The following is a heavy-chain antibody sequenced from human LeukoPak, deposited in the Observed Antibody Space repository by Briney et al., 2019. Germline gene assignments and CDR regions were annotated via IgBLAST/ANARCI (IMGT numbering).Heavy chain of an antibody. CDR2: INHSGST. V-gene: IGHV4-34*01. J-gene: IGHJ4*02. CDR1: GGSFSGYY. CDR3: ARSSGYYYVPYYFDY. Sequence: SETLSLTCAVYGGSFSGYYWSWLRQPPGKGLEWIGEINHSGSTNYNPSLKSRVTISVDTSKNQFSLKLSSVTAADTAVYYCARSSGYYYVPYYFDYWGQGTLVTVSS. D-gene: IGHD3-22*01.